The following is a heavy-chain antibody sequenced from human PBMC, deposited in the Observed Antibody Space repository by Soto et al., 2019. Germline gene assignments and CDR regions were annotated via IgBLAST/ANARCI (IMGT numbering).Heavy chain of an antibody. V-gene: IGHV1-18*01. Sequence: QVQLVQSGAEVKKPGASVKVSCKASGYTFTSYGISWVRQAPGQGLEWMGWISAYNGNTNYAQKLQGRVTMTTDTSTITAYMELRSLRSDDTAVYYCARVCSTMVRGVIILGWFDPWGQGTLVTVSS. J-gene: IGHJ5*02. CDR2: ISAYNGNT. D-gene: IGHD3-10*01. CDR1: GYTFTSYG. CDR3: ARVCSTMVRGVIILGWFDP.